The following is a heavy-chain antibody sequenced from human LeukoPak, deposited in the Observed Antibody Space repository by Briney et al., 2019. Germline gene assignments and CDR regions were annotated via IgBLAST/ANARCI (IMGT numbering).Heavy chain of an antibody. J-gene: IGHJ2*01. D-gene: IGHD6-19*01. CDR2: INKDGSDT. V-gene: IGHV3-74*03. CDR1: GFTVSNHW. CDR3: ARDVDKSSGWYWYFDL. Sequence: PGGSLRLSCAASGFTVSNHWMHWVRQVPGEGLVWVSRINKDGSDTKYADSVKGRFTISRDNAKNTLYLQMNSLRAEDTAVYYCARDVDKSSGWYWYFDLWGRGTLVTVSS.